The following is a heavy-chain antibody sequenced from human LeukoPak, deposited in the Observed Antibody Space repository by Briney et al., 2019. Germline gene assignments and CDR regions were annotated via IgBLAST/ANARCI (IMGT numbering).Heavy chain of an antibody. CDR3: ARDRRVGYYYMDV. CDR1: GGSISSYY. V-gene: IGHV4-59*01. D-gene: IGHD3-10*01. CDR2: IYYSGST. J-gene: IGHJ6*03. Sequence: SETLSLTCTVSGGSISSYYWSWIRQPPRKGLEWIGYIYYSGSTNYNPSLKSRVTISVDASKNQFSLKLSSVTTADTAVYYCARDRRVGYYYMDVWGKGTTVTVSS.